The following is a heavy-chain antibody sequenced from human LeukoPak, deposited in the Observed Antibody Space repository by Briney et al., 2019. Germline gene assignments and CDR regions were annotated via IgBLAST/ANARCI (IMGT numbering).Heavy chain of an antibody. Sequence: ASVKVSCKXSGYTFTSYYMHWVRQAPGQGLEWMGIINPSGGSTSYAQKFQGRVTMTRDTSTSTVYMELSSLRSEDTAVYYCAREIGDSSGYYRFDYWGQGTLVTVSS. CDR3: AREIGDSSGYYRFDY. CDR2: INPSGGST. D-gene: IGHD3-22*01. J-gene: IGHJ4*02. CDR1: GYTFTSYY. V-gene: IGHV1-46*01.